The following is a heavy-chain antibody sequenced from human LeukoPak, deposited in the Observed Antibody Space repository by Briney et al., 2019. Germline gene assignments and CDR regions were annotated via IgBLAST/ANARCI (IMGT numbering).Heavy chain of an antibody. J-gene: IGHJ4*02. CDR3: ARENPSGYYNRPIDY. D-gene: IGHD3-22*01. CDR1: GASISSYY. Sequence: PSETLSLTCTVSGASISSYYWSWIRQPPGKGLEWIGDIYYSGSTKYNPSLKSRVTMSVDTSKNQFSLKLSSVTAADTAIYYCARENPSGYYNRPIDYWGQGTLVTVSS. V-gene: IGHV4-59*01. CDR2: IYYSGST.